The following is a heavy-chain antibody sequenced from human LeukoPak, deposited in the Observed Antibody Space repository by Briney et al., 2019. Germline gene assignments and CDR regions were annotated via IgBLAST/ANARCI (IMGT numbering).Heavy chain of an antibody. CDR3: ASYYDSSGYYLDAFDI. V-gene: IGHV4-61*02. CDR1: GGSISNGSNY. Sequence: SQTLSLTCTVSGGSISNGSNYWSWIRQPAGKGLEWIGRIYTSGSTNYNPSLKSRVTISVDTSKNQFSLKLSSVTAADTAVYYCASYYDSSGYYLDAFDIWGQGTMVTVSS. J-gene: IGHJ3*02. D-gene: IGHD3-22*01. CDR2: IYTSGST.